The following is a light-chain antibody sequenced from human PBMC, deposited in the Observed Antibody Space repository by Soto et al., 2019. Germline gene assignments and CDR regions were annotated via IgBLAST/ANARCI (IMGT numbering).Light chain of an antibody. J-gene: IGKJ5*01. V-gene: IGKV1-39*01. Sequence: DIQMTQSPPSLSASVGDRVTITCRASQSISSYVNWYQQIPGKAPKLLIYVASSLQSGVSSRFSGSRSGTDFTLTISSLQPEDFATYYCQQSYNTPITFGQGTRLEIK. CDR2: VAS. CDR3: QQSYNTPIT. CDR1: QSISSY.